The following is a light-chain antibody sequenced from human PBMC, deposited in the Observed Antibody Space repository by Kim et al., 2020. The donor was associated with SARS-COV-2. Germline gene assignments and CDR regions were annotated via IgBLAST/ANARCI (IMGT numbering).Light chain of an antibody. CDR2: DVS. J-gene: IGLJ3*02. CDR3: CSYAGSTTWV. CDR1: SRDVGAYNF. V-gene: IGLV2-11*01. Sequence: QSALTQPRSVSGSPGESVTISCTGTSRDVGAYNFVSWYQQYPGKAPRLIIYDVSKGPSGVPGRFSGSKSGNTASLTISGLQAEDEADYYCCSYAGSTTWVFGGGTQLTVL.